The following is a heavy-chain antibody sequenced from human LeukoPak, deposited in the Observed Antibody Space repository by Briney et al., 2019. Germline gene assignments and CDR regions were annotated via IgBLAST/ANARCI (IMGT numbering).Heavy chain of an antibody. J-gene: IGHJ3*02. CDR3: AREGELLGAFDI. Sequence: GASVKVSRKASGYIFISYYMHWVRQAPGQGLEWMGIINCAGGSTRYAQKFQGRVTMTRDTSTSTVYMELSSLRSEDTAVYYCAREGELLGAFDIWGQGTMVTVSS. V-gene: IGHV1-46*01. CDR2: INCAGGST. CDR1: GYIFISYY. D-gene: IGHD1-7*01.